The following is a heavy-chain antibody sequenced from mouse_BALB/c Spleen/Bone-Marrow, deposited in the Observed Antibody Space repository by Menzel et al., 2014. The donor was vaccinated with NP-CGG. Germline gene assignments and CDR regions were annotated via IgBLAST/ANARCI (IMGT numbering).Heavy chain of an antibody. CDR3: ARGGYDDAMDY. CDR2: ISYSGHT. D-gene: IGHD2-12*01. Sequence: EVMLVESGPGLVKPSQSLSLTCTVTGYSITSDYAWNWIRQFPGHKLEWMGYISYSGHTTYNPSLKSLISISRDTSKNQFFLQLNSVTTEDTATYYCARGGYDDAMDYWGQGTSVTVSS. V-gene: IGHV3-2*02. J-gene: IGHJ4*01. CDR1: GYSITSDYA.